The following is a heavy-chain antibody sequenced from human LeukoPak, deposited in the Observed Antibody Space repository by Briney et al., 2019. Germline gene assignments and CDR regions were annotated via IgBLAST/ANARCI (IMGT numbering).Heavy chain of an antibody. CDR3: ATSRLERWPYCFDY. CDR1: GFTFSSHG. CDR2: IWFDASNM. V-gene: IGHV3-33*01. Sequence: PGGSLRLSCAASGFTFSSHGMHWVRQAPGKGLEWVAIIWFDASNMYYADSVKGRFTISRDNSNNTLYLQMNNLRVEDTAVYYCATSRLERWPYCFDYWGQGTLVTVSS. D-gene: IGHD4-23*01. J-gene: IGHJ4*02.